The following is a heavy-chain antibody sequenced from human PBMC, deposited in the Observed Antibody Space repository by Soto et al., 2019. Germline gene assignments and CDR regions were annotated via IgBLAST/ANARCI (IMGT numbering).Heavy chain of an antibody. CDR2: IYYSGST. J-gene: IGHJ4*02. V-gene: IGHV4-30-4*02. Sequence: PSETLSLTCTVSGGSISSGDYYWSWIRQPPGKGLEWIGYIYYSGSTYYNPSLKSRVTISVDTSKNQFSLKLSSVTAADTAVYYCAREVSDGVGFDYWGQGTLVTVSS. CDR1: GGSISSGDYY. CDR3: AREVSDGVGFDY. D-gene: IGHD4-17*01.